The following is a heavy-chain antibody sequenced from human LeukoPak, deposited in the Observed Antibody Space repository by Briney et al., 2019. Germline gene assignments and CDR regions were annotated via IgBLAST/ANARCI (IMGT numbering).Heavy chain of an antibody. D-gene: IGHD3-10*01. CDR2: IKQDGSEK. CDR3: AKDSDYYGSRGMADY. Sequence: GGSLRLSCAASGFTFSSYWMSWVRQAPGKGLEWVANIKQDGSEKYYVDSVKGRFTISRDNAKNSLYLQMNSLRAEDTAVYYCAKDSDYYGSRGMADYWGQGTLVTVSS. CDR1: GFTFSSYW. V-gene: IGHV3-7*01. J-gene: IGHJ4*02.